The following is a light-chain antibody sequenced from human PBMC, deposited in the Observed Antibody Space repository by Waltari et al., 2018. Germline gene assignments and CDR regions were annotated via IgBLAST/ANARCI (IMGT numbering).Light chain of an antibody. V-gene: IGKV1-39*01. Sequence: DIQMTQSPSSLSASVGDRVTITCRASQSISSYLNWYQQKPGKAPKLLIYAASSLQSGVPSRFSCSGSGTDFTLTISSLQPEDFATYYCQQSYSTSMYTFGQGTKLEIK. J-gene: IGKJ2*01. CDR2: AAS. CDR1: QSISSY. CDR3: QQSYSTSMYT.